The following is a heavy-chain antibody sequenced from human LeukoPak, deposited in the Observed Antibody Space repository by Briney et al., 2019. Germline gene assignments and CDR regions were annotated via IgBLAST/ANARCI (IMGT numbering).Heavy chain of an antibody. CDR3: ARDPDRGGYSMFDY. J-gene: IGHJ4*02. CDR1: GFPFSSYS. V-gene: IGHV3-21*01. D-gene: IGHD3-22*01. CDR2: ISSSSSYI. Sequence: GGSLRLSCAASGFPFSSYSMNWVRQAPGKGLEWVSSISSSSSYIYYADSVKGRFTISRDNAKNSLYLKMNSLRAEDTAVYYCARDPDRGGYSMFDYWGQGTLVTVSS.